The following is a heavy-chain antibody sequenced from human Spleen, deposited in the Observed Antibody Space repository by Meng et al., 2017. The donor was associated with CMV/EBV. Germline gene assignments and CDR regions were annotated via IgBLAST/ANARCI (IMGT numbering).Heavy chain of an antibody. CDR2: IYSGGGA. V-gene: IGHV3-53*01. CDR3: ARDPSGSYTGY. CDR1: GFLFPSYN. J-gene: IGHJ4*02. D-gene: IGHD1-26*01. Sequence: GESLKISCAASGFLFPSYNMNWVRQAPGKGLEWVSVIYSGGGADYADSVKGRFTISRDNSKNTLFLQMNSLRAEDTAVYYCARDPSGSYTGYWGQGTLVTVSS.